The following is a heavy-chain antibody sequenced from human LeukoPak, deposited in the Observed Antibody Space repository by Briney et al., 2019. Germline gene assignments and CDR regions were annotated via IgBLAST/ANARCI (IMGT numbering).Heavy chain of an antibody. Sequence: SETLSLTCTVSGGSISSSSYYWGWIRQPPGKGLEWIGSIYYSGSTYYNPSPKSRVTISVDTSKNQFSLKLSSVTAADTAVYYCASIAAPFYYYYMDVWGKGTTVTVSS. J-gene: IGHJ6*03. CDR1: GGSISSSSYY. CDR2: IYYSGST. V-gene: IGHV4-39*01. CDR3: ASIAAPFYYYYMDV. D-gene: IGHD6-6*01.